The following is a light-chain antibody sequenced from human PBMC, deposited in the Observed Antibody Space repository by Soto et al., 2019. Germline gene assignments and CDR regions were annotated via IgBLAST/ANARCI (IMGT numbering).Light chain of an antibody. CDR3: QQYDTLIT. J-gene: IGKJ1*01. V-gene: IGKV1-33*01. CDR1: QDIDTY. Sequence: DLQMTQSPSSLSASVVDTVTITCRASQDIDTYLNWYQHKPGKDPQLLIYAASTLETGVPSRFSESGSGADFSLTIGSLQPEDIATYDCQQYDTLITFGQGTKVDIK. CDR2: AAS.